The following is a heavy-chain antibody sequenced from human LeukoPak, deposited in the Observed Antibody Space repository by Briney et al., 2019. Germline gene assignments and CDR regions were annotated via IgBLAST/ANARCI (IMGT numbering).Heavy chain of an antibody. CDR2: IDQSGGRN. CDR3: ARDVEGGTFDI. V-gene: IGHV3-7*05. CDR1: GYTFSRFW. J-gene: IGHJ3*02. Sequence: PGGSLRLSCAASGYTFSRFWMNWVRQAPGRGLEWVANIDQSGGRNNYVDSVKGRFTISRDNAKSSLFLEMSSRRADDTAVYFCARDVEGGTFDIWGQGTTVTVSS. D-gene: IGHD3-16*01.